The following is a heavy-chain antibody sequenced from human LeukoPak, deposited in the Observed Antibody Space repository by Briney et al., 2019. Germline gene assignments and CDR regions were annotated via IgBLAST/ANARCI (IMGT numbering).Heavy chain of an antibody. V-gene: IGHV4-59*01. J-gene: IGHJ3*02. Sequence: SETLSLTCTVSGGSISSYYWSWIRQPPGRGLEWIGYIYYSGSTNYNPSLKSRVTISVDTSKNQFSLKLSSVTAADTAVYYCATLYTVTTSHAFDIWGQGTMVTVSS. CDR3: ATLYTVTTSHAFDI. CDR2: IYYSGST. CDR1: GGSISSYY. D-gene: IGHD4-17*01.